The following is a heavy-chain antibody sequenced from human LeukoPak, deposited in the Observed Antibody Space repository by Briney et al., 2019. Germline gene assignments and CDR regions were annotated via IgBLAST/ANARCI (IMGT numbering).Heavy chain of an antibody. CDR2: IYYSGST. Sequence: SETLSLTCTVSGGSVSSGSYYWSWIRQPPGKGLEWIGYIYYSGSTNYNPSLKSRVTISVDTSRNQFSLKLSSVTAADTAVYYCAAEVGDYVDYWGQGTLVTVSS. CDR1: GGSVSSGSYY. V-gene: IGHV4-61*01. D-gene: IGHD1-26*01. CDR3: AAEVGDYVDY. J-gene: IGHJ4*02.